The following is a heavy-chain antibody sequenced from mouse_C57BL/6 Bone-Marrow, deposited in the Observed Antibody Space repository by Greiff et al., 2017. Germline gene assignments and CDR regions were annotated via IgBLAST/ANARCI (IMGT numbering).Heavy chain of an antibody. J-gene: IGHJ3*01. CDR2: GRGLEWSG. V-gene: IGHV1-87*01. Sequence: VQLQQSGPELARPWASVKISCQAFYTFSRRVHFAIRDTNYWMQWVKQRPGRGLEWSGAIYPGNGDTSYNQKFKGKATLTADKSSGTAYMQLSSLTSGDSAVYYCSLSSWFAYWGQGTLVTVSA. CDR3: SGDSAVYYCSLSSWFAY. D-gene: IGHD1-1*01. CDR1: YTFSRRVH.